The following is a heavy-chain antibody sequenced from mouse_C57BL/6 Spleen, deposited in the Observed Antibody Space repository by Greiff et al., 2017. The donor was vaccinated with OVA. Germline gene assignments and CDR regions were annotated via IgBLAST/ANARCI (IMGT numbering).Heavy chain of an antibody. V-gene: IGHV2-2*01. CDR3: ARNPDGSSYGYFDV. CDR2: LWSGGST. CDR1: GFSLTSYG. Sequence: QVQLKESGPGLVQPSQSLSITCTVSGFSLTSYGVHWVRQSPGKGLEWLGVLWSGGSTDYNAAFISRLSISKDNSKSQVFFKMNSLQADDTAIYYCARNPDGSSYGYFDVWGTGTTVTVSS. J-gene: IGHJ1*03. D-gene: IGHD1-1*01.